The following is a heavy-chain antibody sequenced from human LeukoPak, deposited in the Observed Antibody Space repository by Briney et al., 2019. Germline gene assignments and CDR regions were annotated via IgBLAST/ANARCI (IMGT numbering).Heavy chain of an antibody. J-gene: IGHJ4*02. CDR1: GYTFTGYY. D-gene: IGHD2-15*01. Sequence: ASVKVSCKASGYTFTGYYMHWVRQAPGQGLEWMGWINPNSGGTNYAQKFQGRVTMTSDMSTSIVYMELSSLRSEDTAVYYCARDIEASYYFDYWGQGTLVTVSS. CDR3: ARDIEASYYFDY. V-gene: IGHV1-2*02. CDR2: INPNSGGT.